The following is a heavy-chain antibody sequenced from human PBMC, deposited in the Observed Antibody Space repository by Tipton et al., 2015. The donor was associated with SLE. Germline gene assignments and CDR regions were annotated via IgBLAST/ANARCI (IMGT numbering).Heavy chain of an antibody. CDR2: VSSTGYT. J-gene: IGHJ6*03. CDR3: ATVGNYEVFYYYYCMDV. CDR1: GGSISSNNYY. Sequence: TLSLTCTVSGGSISSNNYYWGWIRQPPGKGLEWIGSVSSTGYTYYNPSLKSRVTISVDTSKNHFSLTLSSVTAADTAVYYCATVGNYEVFYYYYCMDVWGKGTTITVSS. D-gene: IGHD4-11*01. V-gene: IGHV4-39*07.